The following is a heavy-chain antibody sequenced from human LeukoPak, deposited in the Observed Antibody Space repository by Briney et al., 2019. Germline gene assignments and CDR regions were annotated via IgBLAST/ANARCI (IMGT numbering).Heavy chain of an antibody. D-gene: IGHD3-9*01. CDR3: ARDFMLTGYSTINWFDP. CDR2: IGPNNGNT. CDR1: GYTFATYG. J-gene: IGHJ5*02. Sequence: GASVKVSCKASGYTFATYGISWVRQAPGHGLEWVGWIGPNNGNTNYAQKLQGRVTMTTDTSTSTAYMELRSLRSDDTAVYYCARDFMLTGYSTINWFDPWGQGTLVTVSS. V-gene: IGHV1-18*01.